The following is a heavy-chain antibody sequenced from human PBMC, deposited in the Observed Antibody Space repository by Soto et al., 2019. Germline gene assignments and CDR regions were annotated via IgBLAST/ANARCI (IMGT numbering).Heavy chain of an antibody. D-gene: IGHD2-15*01. CDR2: IIPIFGTA. V-gene: IGHV1-69*13. CDR1: GGTFSSYA. Sequence: SVQVSCKASGGTFSSYAISWVRQAPGQGLEWMGGIIPIFGTANYAQKFQGRVTITADESTSTAYMELSSLRSEDTAVYYCAREWRYCSGGSCYEVNWFDPWGQGTLVTVSS. CDR3: AREWRYCSGGSCYEVNWFDP. J-gene: IGHJ5*02.